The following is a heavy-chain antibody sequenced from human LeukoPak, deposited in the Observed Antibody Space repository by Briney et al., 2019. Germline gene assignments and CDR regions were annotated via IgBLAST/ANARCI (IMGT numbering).Heavy chain of an antibody. J-gene: IGHJ4*02. Sequence: GGSLRLSCAASGFTFDDYTMHWVRQAPGKGLEWISGISWNSDNIGYADSVKGRFTISRDNARNSLYLQMNSLKTEDTALYYCAKDGVAVEATNRGRFDYWGQGTLVTVSS. CDR1: GFTFDDYT. CDR3: AKDGVAVEATNRGRFDY. V-gene: IGHV3-9*01. D-gene: IGHD5-12*01. CDR2: ISWNSDNI.